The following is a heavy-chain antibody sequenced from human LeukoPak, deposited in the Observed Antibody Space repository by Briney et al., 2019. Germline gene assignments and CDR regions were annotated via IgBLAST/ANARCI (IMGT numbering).Heavy chain of an antibody. CDR1: GYTFTNYG. CDR3: ARDSKQLVLGY. Sequence: ASVKVSCTASGYTFTNYGITWVRQAPGQGLEWMGWINPNSGGTNYAQKFQGRVTMTRDTSISTAYMELSRLRSDDTAVYYCARDSKQLVLGYWGQGTLVTVSS. V-gene: IGHV1-2*02. D-gene: IGHD6-6*01. CDR2: INPNSGGT. J-gene: IGHJ4*02.